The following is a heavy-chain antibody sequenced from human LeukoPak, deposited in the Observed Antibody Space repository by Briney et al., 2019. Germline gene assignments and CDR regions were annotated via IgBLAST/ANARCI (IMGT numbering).Heavy chain of an antibody. CDR2: INPSGGST. V-gene: IGHV1-46*01. CDR1: GYTFTSYY. Sequence: ASVKVSCKASGYTFTSYYMHWVRQAPGQGLEWMGIINPSGGSTSYAQKFQGRVTMTRDTSTSTVYMELSSLRSEDTAVYYCARADFPPVYYYDSTYYFDYWGQGTLVTVSS. J-gene: IGHJ4*02. CDR3: ARADFPPVYYYDSTYYFDY. D-gene: IGHD3-22*01.